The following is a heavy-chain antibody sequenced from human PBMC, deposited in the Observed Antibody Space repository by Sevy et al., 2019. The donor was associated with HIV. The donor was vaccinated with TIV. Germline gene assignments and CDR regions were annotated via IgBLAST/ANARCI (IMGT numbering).Heavy chain of an antibody. CDR1: GFTFDDYT. D-gene: IGHD4-4*01. J-gene: IGHJ6*02. CDR3: AKAYRNYYYYGMDV. CDR2: ISWDGGST. V-gene: IGHV3-43*01. Sequence: GSLRLSCAASGFTFDDYTIHWVRQAPGKGLEWVSLISWDGGSTYYADSLKGRFTISRDKSKNSLYLQMNSLRTEDTALYYCAKAYRNYYYYGMDVWGQGTTVTVSS.